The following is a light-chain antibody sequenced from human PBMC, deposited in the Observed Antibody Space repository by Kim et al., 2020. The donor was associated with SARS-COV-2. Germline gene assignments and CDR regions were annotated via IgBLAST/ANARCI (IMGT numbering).Light chain of an antibody. J-gene: IGKJ4*01. CDR2: EAS. CDR3: QHYYDCPLT. V-gene: IGKV1-5*03. Sequence: DIQMTQSPSTLSASVGDRVTITCRASQSISGWLAWYQQKPGKAPKLLIYEASSLETGVPSRFSGSGSGTEFTLTISSLQPDDFATYFCQHYYDCPLTFGGGTKVDIK. CDR1: QSISGW.